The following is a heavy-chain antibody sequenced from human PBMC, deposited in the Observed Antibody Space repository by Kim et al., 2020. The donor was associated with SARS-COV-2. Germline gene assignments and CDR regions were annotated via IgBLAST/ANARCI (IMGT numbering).Heavy chain of an antibody. D-gene: IGHD3-3*01. CDR1: GFTFSSYG. CDR2: ISYDGSNK. CDR3: AKIVLRFLEWLPDY. J-gene: IGHJ4*02. V-gene: IGHV3-30*18. Sequence: GGSLRLSCAASGFTFSSYGMHWVRQAPGKGLEWVAVISYDGSNKYYADSVKGRFTISRDNSKNTLYLQMNSLRAEDTAVYYCAKIVLRFLEWLPDYWGQGTLVTVSS.